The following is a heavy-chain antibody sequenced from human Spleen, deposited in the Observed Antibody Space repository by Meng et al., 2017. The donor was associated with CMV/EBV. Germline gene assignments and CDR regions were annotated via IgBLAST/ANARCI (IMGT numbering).Heavy chain of an antibody. V-gene: IGHV3-7*01. CDR1: GFTFSTYW. CDR2: IKNDGSEI. D-gene: IGHD6-19*01. CDR3: ARDFASSAWYYYYYGMDV. J-gene: IGHJ6*02. Sequence: GESLKISCKASGFTFSTYWMSWVRQAPGKGLEWVGNIKNDGSEIYYVDSVKGRFTISRDNAKNSVYLQIDNLRVDDTAVYFCARDFASSAWYYYYYGMDVWGQGTTVTVSS.